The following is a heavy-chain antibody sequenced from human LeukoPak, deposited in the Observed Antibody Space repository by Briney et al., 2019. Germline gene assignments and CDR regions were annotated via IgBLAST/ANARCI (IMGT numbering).Heavy chain of an antibody. J-gene: IGHJ4*02. Sequence: GGSLRLSCAASGFTFSDYYMSWIRQAPGKGLEWVSYISSSGSTIYYADSVKGRFTISRDNSKNTLYLQMNSLRAEDTAVYYCAKPLLRGGLDYWGQGTLVTVSS. V-gene: IGHV3-11*01. CDR3: AKPLLRGGLDY. D-gene: IGHD2-15*01. CDR1: GFTFSDYY. CDR2: ISSSGSTI.